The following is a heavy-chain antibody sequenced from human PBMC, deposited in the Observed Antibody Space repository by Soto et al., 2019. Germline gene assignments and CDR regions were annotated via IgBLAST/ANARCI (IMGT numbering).Heavy chain of an antibody. J-gene: IGHJ6*02. CDR1: GFTLSMYS. CDR2: IPQEGSDG. CDR3: ARDQLILPTHDFFYGSDV. Sequence: DVQLEESGGGLVQPGESLRLSCEVSGFTLSMYSMTWVRQAPGKGLEWVAKIPQEGSDGHYVDSVKGRFTISSDNAKNSDDLQTNSLRAGDTAVYYCARDQLILPTHDFFYGSDVWGQGAKVTVSS. D-gene: IGHD2-21*02. V-gene: IGHV3-7*03.